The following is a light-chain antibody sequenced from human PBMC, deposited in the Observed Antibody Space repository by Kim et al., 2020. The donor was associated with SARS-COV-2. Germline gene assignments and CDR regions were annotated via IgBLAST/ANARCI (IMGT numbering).Light chain of an antibody. CDR3: QQYYIFPYT. V-gene: IGKV1-5*03. Sequence: DIQMTQSPSTLSASVGDTVTISCRASESFSSWLAWYQQKPGKAPNLLIYKASNLESGVPSRFSGSESGTEFTLTINSLQPDDFATYYCQQYYIFPYTFGQGTKLEI. CDR1: ESFSSW. CDR2: KAS. J-gene: IGKJ2*01.